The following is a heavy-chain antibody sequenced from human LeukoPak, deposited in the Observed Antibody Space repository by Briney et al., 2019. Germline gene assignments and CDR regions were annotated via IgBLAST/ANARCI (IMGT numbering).Heavy chain of an antibody. V-gene: IGHV4-34*01. CDR2: TNHSGST. CDR3: ARGTVGATHLDY. CDR1: GGSFSGFY. Sequence: SETLSLTCAVYGGSFSGFYWSWLRQPPGKGLEWVGVTNHSGSTNYNPSLKSRVTISVDTSKNQFSLKLSSVTAADTAVYYCARGTVGATHLDYWGQGTLVTVSS. D-gene: IGHD1-26*01. J-gene: IGHJ4*02.